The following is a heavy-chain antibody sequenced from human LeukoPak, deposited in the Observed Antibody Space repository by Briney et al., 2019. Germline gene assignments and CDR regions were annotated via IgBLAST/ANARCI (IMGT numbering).Heavy chain of an antibody. Sequence: ASVKVSCKASGYTFTSYGISWVRQATGQGLEWMGWISAYNGNTNYAQKLQGRVTMTTDTSTSTAYMELRSLRSDDTAVYYCRCSSWYLEDAFDIWGQGTMVTVSS. J-gene: IGHJ3*02. CDR2: ISAYNGNT. CDR3: RCSSWYLEDAFDI. CDR1: GYTFTSYG. D-gene: IGHD6-13*01. V-gene: IGHV1-18*01.